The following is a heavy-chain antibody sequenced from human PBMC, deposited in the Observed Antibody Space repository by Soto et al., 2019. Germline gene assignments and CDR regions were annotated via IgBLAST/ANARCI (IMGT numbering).Heavy chain of an antibody. CDR1: GGSISSYY. V-gene: IGHV4-59*08. D-gene: IGHD3-10*01. CDR3: ARRVVRGGNYYMDV. J-gene: IGHJ6*03. CDR2: IYYSGST. Sequence: SETLFLTCTVSGGSISSYYWSWIRQPPGKGLEWIGYIYYSGSTNNNPSLKSRVTISVDTSKNQFSLKLSSVTAADTAVYYCARRVVRGGNYYMDVWGKGTTVTVSS.